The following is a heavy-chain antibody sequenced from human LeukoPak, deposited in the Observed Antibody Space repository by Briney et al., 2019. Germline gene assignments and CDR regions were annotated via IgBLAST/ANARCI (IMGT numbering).Heavy chain of an antibody. CDR1: GFTFGDYA. D-gene: IGHD1-1*01. CDR3: TRDRGAYNLYDY. V-gene: IGHV3-49*03. Sequence: GGSLRLSCTASGFTFGDYAMSWIRQAPGKGLEWVGFIRSKAYDETADYAASVKGRFTISRDDSKAIAYLQMNSLKTEDTAVYHCTRDRGAYNLYDYWGQGTLVTVSS. CDR2: IRSKAYDETA. J-gene: IGHJ4*02.